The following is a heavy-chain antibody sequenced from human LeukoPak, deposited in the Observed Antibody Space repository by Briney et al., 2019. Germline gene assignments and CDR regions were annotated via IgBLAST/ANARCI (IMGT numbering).Heavy chain of an antibody. J-gene: IGHJ6*02. D-gene: IGHD3-16*01. Sequence: PGRSLRLSCAASGFTFDDYAMPWVRQAPGKGLEWVSGISWNSGSIGYADSVKGRFTISRDNAKNSLYLQMNSLRAEDTAIYYCARDREEKARIGGMDVWGQGTTVIVSS. CDR1: GFTFDDYA. CDR2: ISWNSGSI. CDR3: ARDREEKARIGGMDV. V-gene: IGHV3-9*01.